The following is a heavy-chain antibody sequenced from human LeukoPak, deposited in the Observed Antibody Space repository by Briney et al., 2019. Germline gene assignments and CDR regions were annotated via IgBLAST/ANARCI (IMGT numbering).Heavy chain of an antibody. CDR1: GYNFINYW. Sequence: GESLKISCKGSGYNFINYWIGWVRQMPGKGLEWMGIIYPGDSDTRYSPSFQGQVTISADKSISTAYLQWSSLKASDTAMYYCARLSHRPADPFDYWGQGTLVTVSS. V-gene: IGHV5-51*01. D-gene: IGHD1-14*01. CDR2: IYPGDSDT. CDR3: ARLSHRPADPFDY. J-gene: IGHJ4*02.